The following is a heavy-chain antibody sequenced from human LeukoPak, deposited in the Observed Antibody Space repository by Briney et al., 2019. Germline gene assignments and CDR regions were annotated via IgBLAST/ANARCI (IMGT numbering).Heavy chain of an antibody. V-gene: IGHV1-46*01. CDR3: ARGPDPADDGGVYCFDY. CDR1: GYTFTSYY. D-gene: IGHD2-8*02. J-gene: IGHJ4*02. CDR2: INPSGGST. Sequence: ASVKVSCKASGYTFTSYYLCWVRQAPGQGLEWMGVINPSGGSTTSAQKFQGRVTMTRDTSTSTVYMELRSLRSEDTAVYYCARGPDPADDGGVYCFDYWGQGTLVTVSS.